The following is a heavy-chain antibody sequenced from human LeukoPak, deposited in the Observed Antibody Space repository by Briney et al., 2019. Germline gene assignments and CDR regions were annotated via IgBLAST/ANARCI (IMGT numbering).Heavy chain of an antibody. CDR1: GGTFSSYA. J-gene: IGHJ4*02. Sequence: GASVKVSCKASGGTFSSYAISWVRQAPGQGLEWMGRIIPIFGTANYAQKFQGRVTITTGESTSTAYMELSSLRSEDTAVYYCARGPLLPLDYWGQGTLVTASS. V-gene: IGHV1-69*05. CDR2: IIPIFGTA. CDR3: ARGPLLPLDY. D-gene: IGHD1-26*01.